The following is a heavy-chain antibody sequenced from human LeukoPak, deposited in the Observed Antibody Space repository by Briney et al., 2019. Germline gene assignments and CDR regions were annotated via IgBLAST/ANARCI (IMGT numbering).Heavy chain of an antibody. D-gene: IGHD1-26*01. Sequence: PGGSLRLSCSASGFSFSPYPMNWVRQAPGKGLEWVSAISGSGSTYYADSVKGRFTIFRDNSKNTLYLQMNSLRAEDTAVYYCAKDIPISGSYFHWGQGTLVTVSS. CDR3: AKDIPISGSYFH. CDR1: GFSFSPYP. V-gene: IGHV3-23*01. J-gene: IGHJ4*02. CDR2: ISGSGST.